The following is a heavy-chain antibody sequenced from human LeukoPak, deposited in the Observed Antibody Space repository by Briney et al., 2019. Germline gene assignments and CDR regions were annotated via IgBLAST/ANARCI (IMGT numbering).Heavy chain of an antibody. CDR1: GGFLSSYD. D-gene: IGHD1-14*01. CDR3: SRGPWSTGDAFGV. J-gene: IGHJ3*01. Sequence: SYTLALTSSVTGGFLSSYDGISIRQPPGKGLEWIGYIYYSGSTNYNPSLKNRVTISFDTSKNRFSLKLNSVTAADTAVYYCSRGPWSTGDAFGVWGQGTMVSVSS. V-gene: IGHV4-59*07. CDR2: IYYSGST.